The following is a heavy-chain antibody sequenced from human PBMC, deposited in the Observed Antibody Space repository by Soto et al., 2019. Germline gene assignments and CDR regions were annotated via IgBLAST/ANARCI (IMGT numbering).Heavy chain of an antibody. CDR1: GGSISSYY. V-gene: IGHV4-59*08. Sequence: SETLSLTCTVSGGSISSYYWSWIRQPPGKGLEWIGYIYYSGSTNYNPSLKSRVTISVDTSKNQFSLKLSSVTAADTAVYYCARHLGVRRYSGYEGYYYYMDVWGKGTTVTVSS. CDR2: IYYSGST. CDR3: ARHLGVRRYSGYEGYYYYMDV. J-gene: IGHJ6*03. D-gene: IGHD5-12*01.